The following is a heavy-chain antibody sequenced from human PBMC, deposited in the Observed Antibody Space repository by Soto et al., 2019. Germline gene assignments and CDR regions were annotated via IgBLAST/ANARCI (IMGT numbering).Heavy chain of an antibody. CDR1: GYTFATST. V-gene: IGHV1-18*01. J-gene: IGHJ4*02. Sequence: QLQLVQSGPEAKKPGASVKVSGKASGYTFATSTISWLRQAPGQGPEWMGWIKAYSGNTNDAQKLQGRFTMTTDTSTSTAYMELRSLTTDDTAIYYCAIADYGDDDYWGQGTLVTVSS. CDR2: IKAYSGNT. CDR3: AIADYGDDDY. D-gene: IGHD4-17*01.